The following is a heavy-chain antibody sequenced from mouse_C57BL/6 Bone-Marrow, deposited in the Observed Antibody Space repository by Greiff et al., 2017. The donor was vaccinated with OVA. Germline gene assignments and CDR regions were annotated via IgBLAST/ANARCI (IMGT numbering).Heavy chain of an antibody. CDR1: GYTFTSYG. CDR3: ARALGLYYFDY. Sequence: QVQLKESGAELARPGASVKLSCKASGYTFTSYGISWVKQRTGQGLEWIGEIYPRGGNTYYTANFKGKATLTAEKSSSTAYMELSSLTSEDSAVYFCARALGLYYFDYWGQGTTLTVSS. V-gene: IGHV1-81*01. J-gene: IGHJ2*01. D-gene: IGHD4-1*01. CDR2: IYPRGGNT.